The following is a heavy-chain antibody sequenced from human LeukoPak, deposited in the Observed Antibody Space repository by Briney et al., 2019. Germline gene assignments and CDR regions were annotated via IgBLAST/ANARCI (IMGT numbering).Heavy chain of an antibody. V-gene: IGHV3-21*01. CDR3: ARVIVVVPAAPGHDAFDI. D-gene: IGHD2-2*01. CDR2: ISSSSKYI. Sequence: GGSLRLSCAASGLTFSTYSMNWVRQAPGQGLQWVSSISSSSKYIYYADSVKGRFTISRDNAKNSLYLQMNSLRAEDTAVYYCARVIVVVPAAPGHDAFDIWGQGTMVTVSS. J-gene: IGHJ3*02. CDR1: GLTFSTYS.